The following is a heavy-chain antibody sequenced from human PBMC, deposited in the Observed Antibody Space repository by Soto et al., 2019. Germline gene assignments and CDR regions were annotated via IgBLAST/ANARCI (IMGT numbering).Heavy chain of an antibody. V-gene: IGHV4-59*08. D-gene: IGHD3-10*01. CDR1: GGSISSYY. Sequence: SETLSLTCTVSGGSISSYYWSWIRQPPGKGLEWIGYIYYSGSTNYNPSLKSRVTISVDTSKNQFSLKLSSVTAADTAVYYCARRGPYGSGSYNDYWGQGPLVTV. J-gene: IGHJ4*02. CDR2: IYYSGST. CDR3: ARRGPYGSGSYNDY.